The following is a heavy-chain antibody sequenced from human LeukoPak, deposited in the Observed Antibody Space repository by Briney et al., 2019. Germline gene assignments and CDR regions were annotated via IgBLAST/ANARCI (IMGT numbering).Heavy chain of an antibody. J-gene: IGHJ4*02. V-gene: IGHV5-51*01. CDR2: IYPGDSDA. D-gene: IGHD5-12*01. CDR1: GYSLTSYW. CDR3: ARPGYSGYDPFDY. Sequence: GESLKISCKGSGYSLTSYWIGWVRQMPGKGLEWMGIIYPGDSDARYSPSFQGQVTISADKSISTAYLQWSSLKASDTAMYYCARPGYSGYDPFDYRGQGTLVTVSS.